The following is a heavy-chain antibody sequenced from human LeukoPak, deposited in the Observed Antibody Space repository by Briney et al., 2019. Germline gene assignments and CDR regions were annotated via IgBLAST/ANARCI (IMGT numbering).Heavy chain of an antibody. CDR3: AREMDWSGYGGDAFDI. D-gene: IGHD5-18*01. CDR2: INHIFGTA. J-gene: IGHJ3*02. Sequence: SVKVSCKSSGDTFSRYAISWVRQAPGQGLQWLGGINHIFGTASYSQKFHVRGTVIADGATSTTYMDLTILTSEDTAVYYCAREMDWSGYGGDAFDIWGKGKMVTVSS. CDR1: GDTFSRYA. V-gene: IGHV1-69*13.